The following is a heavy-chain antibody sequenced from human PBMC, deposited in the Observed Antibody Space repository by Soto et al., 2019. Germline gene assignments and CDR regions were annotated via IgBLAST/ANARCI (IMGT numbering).Heavy chain of an antibody. CDR2: INPISGGT. CDR1: GYTFTGYY. V-gene: IGHV1-2*02. J-gene: IGHJ4*02. CDR3: ARVEYSCGGFVDY. D-gene: IGHD5-18*01. Sequence: ASVKVSCKASGYTFTGYYMHWVRQAPGQGLEWMGWINPISGGTNYAQKFQGRVTVTRDTSISTAYMELSGLRSDDTAVYYCARVEYSCGGFVDYWGQGTLVTVSS.